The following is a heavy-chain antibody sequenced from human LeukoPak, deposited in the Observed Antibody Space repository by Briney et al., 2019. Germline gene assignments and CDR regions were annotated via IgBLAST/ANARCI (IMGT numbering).Heavy chain of an antibody. CDR2: MNPNSGNT. J-gene: IGHJ5*02. CDR3: ARDMVGVSWGYNWFDL. CDR1: GYTFTSYD. Sequence: GASVKVSCKASGYTFTSYDINWVRQATGQGLEWMGWMNPNSGNTGYAQKFQGRVTMTRNTSISTAYMELSSLRSEDTAVYYCARDMVGVSWGYNWFDLWGQGTLVTVSS. D-gene: IGHD1-26*01. V-gene: IGHV1-8*01.